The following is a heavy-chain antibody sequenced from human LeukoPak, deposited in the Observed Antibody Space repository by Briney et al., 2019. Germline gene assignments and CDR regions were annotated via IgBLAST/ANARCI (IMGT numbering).Heavy chain of an antibody. D-gene: IGHD2-2*01. CDR3: AKVIGGSSTWYAGGFDY. Sequence: GGSLRLSCAASGFTLRTYGMHWVRQAPGKGLEWVAFIRNDESNKYYADSVKGRFTISRDNSKNTLYLQMNSLRAEDTAVYFCAKVIGGSSTWYAGGFDYWGQGTLVTVSS. CDR2: IRNDESNK. J-gene: IGHJ4*02. CDR1: GFTLRTYG. V-gene: IGHV3-30*02.